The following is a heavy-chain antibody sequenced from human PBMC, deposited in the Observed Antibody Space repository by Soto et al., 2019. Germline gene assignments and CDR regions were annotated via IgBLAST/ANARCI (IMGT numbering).Heavy chain of an antibody. J-gene: IGHJ5*02. CDR1: GFTFSNYA. CDR3: ARSAGSCTSTSCYPHLFDP. V-gene: IGHV3-23*01. D-gene: IGHD2-2*01. CDR2: ITVGGHSA. Sequence: GGSLRLSCEASGFTFSNYAMSWVRQAPGKGLEWVSVITVGGHSAYYVDSVKGRFTVSRDNSKSTRFLQMNSLRAEDTAVYYCARSAGSCTSTSCYPHLFDPWGRGALVTVSS.